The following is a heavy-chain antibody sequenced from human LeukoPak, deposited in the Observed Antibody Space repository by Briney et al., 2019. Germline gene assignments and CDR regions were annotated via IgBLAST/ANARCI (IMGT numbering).Heavy chain of an antibody. CDR3: AREYSSSWYEERHGHWFDP. D-gene: IGHD6-13*01. J-gene: IGHJ5*02. Sequence: SETLSLTCTVSGGSISSSSYYWGWIRQPPGKGLEWIGSIYYSGSTYYNPSLKSRVTISVDTSKNQFSLKLSSVTAADTAVYYCAREYSSSWYEERHGHWFDPWGQGTLVTVSS. V-gene: IGHV4-39*02. CDR1: GGSISSSSYY. CDR2: IYYSGST.